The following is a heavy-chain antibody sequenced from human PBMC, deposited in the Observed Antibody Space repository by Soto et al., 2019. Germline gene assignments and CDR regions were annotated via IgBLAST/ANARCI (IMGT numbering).Heavy chain of an antibody. CDR1: GFTFSNAW. CDR3: TTDDPKRYQPGGAFDI. J-gene: IGHJ3*02. CDR2: IKSKTDGGTT. V-gene: IGHV3-15*01. D-gene: IGHD3-9*01. Sequence: PGGALRLSCAASGFTFSNAWMSWVRQAPGKGLEWVGRIKSKTDGGTTDYAAPVKGRFTISRDDSKNTLYLQMNSLKTEDTAVYYCTTDDPKRYQPGGAFDIWGQGTMVTVSS.